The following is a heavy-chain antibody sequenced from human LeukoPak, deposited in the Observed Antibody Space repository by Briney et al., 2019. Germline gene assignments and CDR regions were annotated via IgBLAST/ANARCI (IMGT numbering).Heavy chain of an antibody. D-gene: IGHD1-26*01. CDR1: GGSFSGYY. CDR3: AREVGATSSTNYYFDY. J-gene: IGHJ4*02. Sequence: SETLSLTCAVYGGSFSGYYWSWIRQPPGKGLELIGEINHSGSTNYNPSLKSRVTISVDTSENQFSLKLSSVTAADTAVYYCAREVGATSSTNYYFDYWGQGTLVTVSS. CDR2: INHSGST. V-gene: IGHV4-34*01.